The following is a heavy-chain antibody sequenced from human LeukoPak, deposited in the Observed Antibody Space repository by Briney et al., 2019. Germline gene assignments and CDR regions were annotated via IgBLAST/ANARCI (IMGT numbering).Heavy chain of an antibody. J-gene: IGHJ4*02. CDR3: ARARRYGSGSRRDPKYYFDY. CDR2: MNPNSGNT. Sequence: GASVKVSCKASGYTFTSYDINWVRQATGQGLEWMGWMNPNSGNTGYAQKFQGRVTMTRNTSIRTDYMELSTLRSEDTAVYYCARARRYGSGSRRDPKYYFDYWGQGTLVTVSS. CDR1: GYTFTSYD. V-gene: IGHV1-8*01. D-gene: IGHD3-10*01.